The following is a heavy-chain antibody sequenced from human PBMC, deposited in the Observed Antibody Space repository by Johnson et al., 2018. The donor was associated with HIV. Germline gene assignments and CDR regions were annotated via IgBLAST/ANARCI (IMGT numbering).Heavy chain of an antibody. CDR1: GFTFSSYA. V-gene: IGHV3-30*04. D-gene: IGHD2-8*01. J-gene: IGHJ3*02. CDR2: ISYDGSNK. CDR3: ANEVYAFDI. Sequence: QVQLVEPGGRVVRPGGSLRLSCAASGFTFSSYAMHWVRQAPGKGLEWVAVISYDGSNKYYADSVKGRFTISRENSRHTLYLQMNSLRAEDTAVYYCANEVYAFDIWGQGTMVTVSS.